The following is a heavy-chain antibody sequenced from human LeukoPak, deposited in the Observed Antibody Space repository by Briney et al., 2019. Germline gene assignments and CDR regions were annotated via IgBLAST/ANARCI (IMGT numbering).Heavy chain of an antibody. CDR3: AKDAQRGFDYSNSLEY. Sequence: PGRSLRLSCAASGFTFSHYGMHWVRQAPGEGLEWVAVIWNDGTNKYYSDSVKGRFTIYRDDSQNRVYLQMNSLRADDTALYYCAKDAQRGFDYSNSLEYWGQGALVTVSS. J-gene: IGHJ4*02. V-gene: IGHV3-33*06. CDR2: IWNDGTNK. D-gene: IGHD4-11*01. CDR1: GFTFSHYG.